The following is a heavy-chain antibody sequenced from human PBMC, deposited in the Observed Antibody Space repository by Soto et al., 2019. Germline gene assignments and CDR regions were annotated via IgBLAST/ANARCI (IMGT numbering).Heavy chain of an antibody. CDR1: GFSFDDYA. V-gene: IGHV3-9*01. CDR2: ISWNSGTI. D-gene: IGHD3-10*01. Sequence: EVQLVESGGGLVQPGRSLRLSCAASGFSFDDYAMHWVRQAPGKDLEWVTGISWNSGTIGYADSVKGRFTISRDNAKNSLYLQMNSLRAEDTALYYCARDVWSRASGPPDSWGQGTLVTVSS. J-gene: IGHJ4*02. CDR3: ARDVWSRASGPPDS.